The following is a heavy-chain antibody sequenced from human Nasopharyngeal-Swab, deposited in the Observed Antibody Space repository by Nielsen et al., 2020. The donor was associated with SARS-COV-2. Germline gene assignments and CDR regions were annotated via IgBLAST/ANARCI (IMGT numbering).Heavy chain of an antibody. CDR2: ISHSGST. CDR3: ARVHGDYDVYFDY. D-gene: IGHD4-17*01. V-gene: IGHV4-34*01. J-gene: IGHJ4*02. CDR1: GGSLSGYY. Sequence: SETLSLTCAVYGGSLSGYYWSWIRQPPGKGLEWIGEISHSGSTNYNPSLKSRVTISVDTSKNQFSLKLSSVTAADTAVYYCARVHGDYDVYFDYWGQGTLVTVSS.